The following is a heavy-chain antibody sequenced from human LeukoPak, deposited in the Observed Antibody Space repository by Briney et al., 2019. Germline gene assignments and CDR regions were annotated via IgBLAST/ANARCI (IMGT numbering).Heavy chain of an antibody. CDR3: VREALYYYGAERLFWFDP. D-gene: IGHD3-10*01. CDR2: IKQDGSEK. Sequence: PGGSLRLSCEGSEFSFSSYWMSWVRQAPGKGLEWVAKIKQDGSEKYYVDSVKGRFTISRDNAKKSMYLTMNSLRVEDTAVYYCVREALYYYGAERLFWFDPWGQGTLVTVSS. J-gene: IGHJ5*02. V-gene: IGHV3-7*01. CDR1: EFSFSSYW.